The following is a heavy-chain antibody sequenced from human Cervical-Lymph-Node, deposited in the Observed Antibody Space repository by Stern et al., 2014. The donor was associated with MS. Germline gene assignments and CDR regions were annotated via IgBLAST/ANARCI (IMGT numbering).Heavy chain of an antibody. CDR1: GFSLRTSGVG. CDR3: AHRLCNGGSCYFDY. CDR2: IYWDDDK. V-gene: IGHV2-5*02. J-gene: IGHJ4*02. Sequence: QVTLRESGPTLVKPTQTLTRTCTFSGFSLRTSGVGVGWIRQPPGKALEWLALIYWDDDKRYSPSLKSRLTITKDTSKNQVVLTMTDMDPVDTATYYCAHRLCNGGSCYFDYWGQGTLVTVSS. D-gene: IGHD2-15*01.